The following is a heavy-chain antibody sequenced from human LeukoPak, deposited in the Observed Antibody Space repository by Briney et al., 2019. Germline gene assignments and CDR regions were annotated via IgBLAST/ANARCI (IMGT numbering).Heavy chain of an antibody. Sequence: PSETLSLTCAVYGGSFSGYYWSWIRQPPGKGLEWIGEINHSGSTNYNPSLKSRVTISVDTSKNQFSLKLSSVTAADTAVYYCARDRGINSGYEIDYWGQGTLVTVSS. CDR3: ARDRGINSGYEIDY. D-gene: IGHD5-12*01. V-gene: IGHV4-34*01. CDR2: INHSGST. CDR1: GGSFSGYY. J-gene: IGHJ4*02.